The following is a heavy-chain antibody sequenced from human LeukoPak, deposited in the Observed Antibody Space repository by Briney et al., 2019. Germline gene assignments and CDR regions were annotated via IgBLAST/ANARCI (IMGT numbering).Heavy chain of an antibody. V-gene: IGHV4-4*07. CDR2: IYTSRST. D-gene: IGHD1-26*01. CDR3: AGDLLGATDAFDI. CDR1: GGSISSYY. J-gene: IGHJ3*02. Sequence: SETLSLTCTVSGGSISSYYWSWIRQPAGKGLEWIGRIYTSRSTNYNPSLKSRVTISVDKSKNQFSLKLSSVTAADTAVYYCAGDLLGATDAFDIWGQGTMVTVSS.